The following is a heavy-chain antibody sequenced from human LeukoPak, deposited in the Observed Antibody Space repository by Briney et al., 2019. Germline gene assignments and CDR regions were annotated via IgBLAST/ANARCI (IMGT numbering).Heavy chain of an antibody. CDR2: INSDGSST. D-gene: IGHD3-10*01. V-gene: IGHV3-74*01. CDR3: ARDRGEYYFDS. Sequence: GGSLRLSCAASRFTFSSYWMHWVRQAPGKRLVWVSRINSDGSSTNYADSVKGRFTISRDNAKNTLYLQLNSLRAEDTAVYYCARDRGEYYFDSWGQGTLVTVSS. CDR1: RFTFSSYW. J-gene: IGHJ4*02.